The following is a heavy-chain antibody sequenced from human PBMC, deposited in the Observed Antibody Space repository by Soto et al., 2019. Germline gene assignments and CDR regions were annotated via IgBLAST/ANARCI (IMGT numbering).Heavy chain of an antibody. V-gene: IGHV3-48*02. Sequence: PGGSLRLSCAASGFTFSSYSMNWVRQAPGKGLEWVSYISSSSSTIYYADSVKGRFTISRDNAKNSLYLQMNSLRDEDTAVYYCTKWVITRKPFDIWGQGTMVTVSS. CDR3: TKWVITRKPFDI. CDR1: GFTFSSYS. J-gene: IGHJ3*02. D-gene: IGHD3-22*01. CDR2: ISSSSSTI.